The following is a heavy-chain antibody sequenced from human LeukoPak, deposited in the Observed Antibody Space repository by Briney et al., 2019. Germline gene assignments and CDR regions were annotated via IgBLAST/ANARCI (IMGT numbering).Heavy chain of an antibody. CDR3: ARDRYGSGDYAFDI. Sequence: GGSLRLSCAASGFSFDDYGMSWVRQAPGKGLEWVSGINWNGGSTGYADSVKGRFTISRDNAKNSLYLQMNSLRDEDTALYYCARDRYGSGDYAFDIWGQGTTVTVSS. D-gene: IGHD3-10*01. CDR1: GFSFDDYG. J-gene: IGHJ3*02. V-gene: IGHV3-20*04. CDR2: INWNGGST.